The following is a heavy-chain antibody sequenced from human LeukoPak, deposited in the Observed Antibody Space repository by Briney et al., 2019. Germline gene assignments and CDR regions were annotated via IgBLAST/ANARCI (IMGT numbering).Heavy chain of an antibody. CDR2: MYYSGNI. CDR3: ARDFRGGYDFWSGYYTPYYFDY. V-gene: IGHV4-4*02. CDR1: GGSISSSNW. J-gene: IGHJ4*02. D-gene: IGHD3-3*01. Sequence: SETLSLTCAVSGGSISSSNWWTWVRQPPGKGLEWIGSMYYSGNIYYNPSLKSRVTISVDTSKNHFSLKLSSVTAADTAVYYCARDFRGGYDFWSGYYTPYYFDYWGQGTLVTVSP.